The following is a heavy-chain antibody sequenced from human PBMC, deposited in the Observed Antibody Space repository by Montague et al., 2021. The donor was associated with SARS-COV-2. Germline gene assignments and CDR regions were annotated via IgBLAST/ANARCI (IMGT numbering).Heavy chain of an antibody. CDR1: GGSFSNYY. V-gene: IGHV4-34*01. CDR2: VNQSGTT. J-gene: IGHJ3*02. Sequence: SETLSLTCAISGGSFSNYYWSWIRQPPGKGLEWIGEVNQSGTTIYNPSVKSGVTISEDTSKNQFYLRLNSVTAADTAVYYCARGRQPVVVPGAGPAGRAFDNWGQGTLVTVSS. D-gene: IGHD2-2*01. CDR3: ARGRQPVVVPGAGPAGRAFDN.